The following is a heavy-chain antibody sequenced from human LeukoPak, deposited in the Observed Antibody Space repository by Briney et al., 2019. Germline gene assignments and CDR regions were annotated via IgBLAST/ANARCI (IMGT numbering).Heavy chain of an antibody. D-gene: IGHD2-15*01. CDR3: ARLDPPPAGSLDY. CDR2: IWYDGSNK. V-gene: IGHV3-33*01. Sequence: GGSLRLSCAASGFTFSSYGMHWVRQAPGKGLEWVAVIWYDGSNKYYADSVKGRFTISRDNSKNTLYLQMNSLRAEDTAVYYCARLDPPPAGSLDYWGQGTLVTVSS. CDR1: GFTFSSYG. J-gene: IGHJ4*02.